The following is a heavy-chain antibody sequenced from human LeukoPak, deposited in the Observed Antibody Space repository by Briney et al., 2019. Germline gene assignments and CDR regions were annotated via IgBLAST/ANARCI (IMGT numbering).Heavy chain of an antibody. CDR2: IYYSGST. D-gene: IGHD2-21*02. J-gene: IGHJ3*02. Sequence: PSETLSLTCTVSGGSISSYYWSWIRQPPGKGLEWIGYIYYSGSTNYNPSLKSRVTISVDTSKNQFSLKLNSVTAADTAVYYCAGRKHIVVVTAIRDAFDIWGQGTMVTVSS. CDR1: GGSISSYY. CDR3: AGRKHIVVVTAIRDAFDI. V-gene: IGHV4-59*01.